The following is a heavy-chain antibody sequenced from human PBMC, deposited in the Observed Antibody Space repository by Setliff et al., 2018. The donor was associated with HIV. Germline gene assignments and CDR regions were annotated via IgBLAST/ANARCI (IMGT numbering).Heavy chain of an antibody. CDR2: INPRNGAT. CDR3: VRVVVTGRGLAY. J-gene: IGHJ4*02. CDR1: GYTFTAYY. Sequence: ASVMVSCKASGYTFTAYYLHWVRQAPGQGPEWMAWINPRNGATTYAQEFQGRVTVTRDTSISTVYLDLTRLTSDDTAIYYCVRVVVTGRGLAYWGQGTRVTVSS. V-gene: IGHV1-2*02. D-gene: IGHD2-21*02.